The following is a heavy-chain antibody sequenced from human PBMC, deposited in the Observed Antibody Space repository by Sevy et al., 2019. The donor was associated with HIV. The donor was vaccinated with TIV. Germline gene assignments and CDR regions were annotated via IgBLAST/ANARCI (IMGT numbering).Heavy chain of an antibody. CDR1: GFTFSDYY. V-gene: IGHV3-11*01. CDR2: ISSSGSTI. CDR3: ARVGVNWNDGGDAFDI. J-gene: IGHJ3*02. D-gene: IGHD1-1*01. Sequence: GGSLRLSCAASGFTFSDYYMSWIRQAPGKGLEWVSYISSSGSTIYYADSVKGRFTISRDNAKNSLYLQMNSLRAEDAAVYYCARVGVNWNDGGDAFDIWGQGTMVTVSS.